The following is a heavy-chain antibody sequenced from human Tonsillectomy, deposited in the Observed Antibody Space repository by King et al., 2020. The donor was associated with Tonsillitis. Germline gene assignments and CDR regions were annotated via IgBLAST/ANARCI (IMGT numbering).Heavy chain of an antibody. J-gene: IGHJ3*02. D-gene: IGHD6-13*01. CDR1: VYTFTGYY. CDR2: INPNSGGT. V-gene: IGHV1-2*02. Sequence: VQLVQAGAEVKKPGASVKVSCKASVYTFTGYYMHWVLQAPGQVLEWMGGINPNSGGTNYAKKFQGRVTMTRDTSISTAYMGLSRRRSDDTAVYYCAREPYSSSWDDAFDIWGQGTMVTVSS. CDR3: AREPYSSSWDDAFDI.